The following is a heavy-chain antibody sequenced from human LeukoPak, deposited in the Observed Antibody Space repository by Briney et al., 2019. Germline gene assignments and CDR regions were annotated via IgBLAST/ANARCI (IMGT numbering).Heavy chain of an antibody. CDR3: AREKRYGDSPNWFDP. CDR1: GGSISSGGYS. Sequence: SETLSLTCAVSGGSISSGGYSWSWIRQPPGKGLEWIGYIYHSGSTYYNPSLKSRVTISVDRSKNQFSLKLSSVTAADTAVYYCAREKRYGDSPNWFDPWGQGTLVTVSS. CDR2: IYHSGST. V-gene: IGHV4-30-2*01. J-gene: IGHJ5*02. D-gene: IGHD4-17*01.